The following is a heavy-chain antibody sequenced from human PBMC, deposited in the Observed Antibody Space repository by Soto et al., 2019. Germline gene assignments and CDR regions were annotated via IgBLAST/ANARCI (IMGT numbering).Heavy chain of an antibody. CDR1: GGSFSGYY. CDR2: INHSGST. J-gene: IGHJ6*03. CDR3: ARGGIPYYDFWSGPKYYYHYMDV. D-gene: IGHD3-3*01. Sequence: SETLSLTCAVYGGSFSGYYWSWIRQPPGKGLEWIGEINHSGSTNYNPSLKSRVTISVDTSKNQFSLKLSSVTAADTAVYYCARGGIPYYDFWSGPKYYYHYMDVWGKRTTVTVSS. V-gene: IGHV4-34*01.